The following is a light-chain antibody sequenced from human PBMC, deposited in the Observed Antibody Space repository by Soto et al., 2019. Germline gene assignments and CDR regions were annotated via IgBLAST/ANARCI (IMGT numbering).Light chain of an antibody. J-gene: IGLJ1*01. Sequence: SALTQPASLSGSPGQSITISCTGTSSDVCGYNYVSWYQQHPGKAPKLMIYEVSNRPSGVSNRFSGSKYGNTASLTISGLQAEDEADYYCSSYTSSSTLAVFGTGTKVTVL. CDR1: SSDVCGYNY. V-gene: IGLV2-14*01. CDR2: EVS. CDR3: SSYTSSSTLAV.